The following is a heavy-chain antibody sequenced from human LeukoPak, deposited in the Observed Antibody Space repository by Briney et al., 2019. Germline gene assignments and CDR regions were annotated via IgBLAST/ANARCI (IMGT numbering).Heavy chain of an antibody. J-gene: IGHJ5*02. CDR1: GFTFSSYS. Sequence: GGSLRLSCAASGFTFSSYSMNWVRQAPGKGLEWVSYISSSSSTIYYADSVKGRFTISRDNAKNSLYLQMNSLRAEDTAVYYCAVAGTLHWLDPWGQGTLVTVSS. V-gene: IGHV3-48*01. D-gene: IGHD6-19*01. CDR3: AVAGTLHWLDP. CDR2: ISSSSSTI.